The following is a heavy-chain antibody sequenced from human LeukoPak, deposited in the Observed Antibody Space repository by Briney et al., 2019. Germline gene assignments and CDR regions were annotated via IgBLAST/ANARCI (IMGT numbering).Heavy chain of an antibody. CDR3: AREGVDCSGGSCYSNFDY. V-gene: IGHV1-18*04. D-gene: IGHD2-15*01. CDR1: GYTFTSYG. Sequence: ASVKVSCKASGYTFTSYGISWVRQAPGQGLEWMGWISAYNGNTNYAQKLQGRVTVTTDTSTSTAYMELRSLRSDDTAVYYCAREGVDCSGGSCYSNFDYWGQGTLVTVSS. J-gene: IGHJ4*02. CDR2: ISAYNGNT.